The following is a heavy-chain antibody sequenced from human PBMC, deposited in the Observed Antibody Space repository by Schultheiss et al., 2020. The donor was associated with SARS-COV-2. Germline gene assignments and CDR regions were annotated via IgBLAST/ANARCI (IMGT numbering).Heavy chain of an antibody. J-gene: IGHJ6*02. CDR1: GYTFTGYY. V-gene: IGHV1-2*04. CDR2: INPNSGGT. D-gene: IGHD6-19*01. CDR3: ARDGLAVTLGMDV. Sequence: ASVKVSCKASGYTFTGYYMHWVRQASGQGLEWMGWINPNSGGTNYAQKFQGWVTMTRDTSISTAYMELSRLRSDDTAVYYCARDGLAVTLGMDVWGQGTTVTVSS.